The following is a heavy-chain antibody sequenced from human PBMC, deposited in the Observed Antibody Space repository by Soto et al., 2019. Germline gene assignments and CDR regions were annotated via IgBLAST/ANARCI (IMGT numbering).Heavy chain of an antibody. D-gene: IGHD5-12*01. V-gene: IGHV4-38-2*01. CDR2: IYHSGST. J-gene: IGHJ4*02. Sequence: PSETLSLTCAVSGYSISSGYYWGWIRQPPGKGLEWIGSIYHSGSTYYNPSLKSRLKMSVDTSKNQFSLNLTSVTAADTAVYYCARAGLTTLELATTYWGQGTLVTVSS. CDR3: ARAGLTTLELATTY. CDR1: GYSISSGYY.